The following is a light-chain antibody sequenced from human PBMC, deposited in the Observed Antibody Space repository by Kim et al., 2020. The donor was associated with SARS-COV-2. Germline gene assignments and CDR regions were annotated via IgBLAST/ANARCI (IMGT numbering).Light chain of an antibody. CDR1: HTVDSNY. CDR3: QQYATSPIT. Sequence: SPGESATLSCRASHTVDSNYLAWYQQKPGQAPRLLIYGASNRANGIPARFGGSGSGTDFTLTISRLEPDDFAVYFCQQYATSPITFGQGTRLEIK. V-gene: IGKV3-20*01. J-gene: IGKJ5*01. CDR2: GAS.